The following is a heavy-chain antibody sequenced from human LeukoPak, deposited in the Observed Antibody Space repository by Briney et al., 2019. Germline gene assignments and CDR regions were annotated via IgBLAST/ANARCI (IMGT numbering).Heavy chain of an antibody. D-gene: IGHD6-25*01. Sequence: GGSLRLSCAASGFTFSSYDMNWVRQGPGKGLEWVSVISSGGSTYYADSVTGRFTISRDSSKNTLYLQMNSLRVEDTAVYYCGRDLIGTAASWDCWGQGTLVTVSS. CDR2: ISSGGST. V-gene: IGHV3-53*01. J-gene: IGHJ4*02. CDR1: GFTFSSYD. CDR3: GRDLIGTAASWDC.